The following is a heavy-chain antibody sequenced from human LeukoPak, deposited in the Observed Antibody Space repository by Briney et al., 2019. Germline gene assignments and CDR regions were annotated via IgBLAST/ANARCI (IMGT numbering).Heavy chain of an antibody. CDR3: ARSLRRWLVNFDY. CDR2: IYYSGST. J-gene: IGHJ4*02. CDR1: GGSISSSSYY. V-gene: IGHV4-39*01. D-gene: IGHD6-19*01. Sequence: PSETLSLTCTVSGGSISSSSYYWGWLRQPPGKGLEWIGSIYYSGSTYYNPSLKSRVTISVDTSKNQFSLKLSSVTAADTAVYYCARSLRRWLVNFDYWGQGTLVTVSS.